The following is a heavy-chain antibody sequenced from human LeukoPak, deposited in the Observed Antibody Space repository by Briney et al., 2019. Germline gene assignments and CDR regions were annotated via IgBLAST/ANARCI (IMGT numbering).Heavy chain of an antibody. CDR2: VKQDGSAK. CDR3: ASQGEYYDRHVDY. V-gene: IGHV3-7*01. D-gene: IGHD3-22*01. CDR1: GFTFSSYS. Sequence: PGGSLRLSCAASGFTFSSYSMNWVRQAPGKGLEWVANVKQDGSAKYYVDSVKGRFTISRDNAKNSLYLQMNSLRAEDTAVYYCASQGEYYDRHVDYWGQGTLVTVSS. J-gene: IGHJ4*02.